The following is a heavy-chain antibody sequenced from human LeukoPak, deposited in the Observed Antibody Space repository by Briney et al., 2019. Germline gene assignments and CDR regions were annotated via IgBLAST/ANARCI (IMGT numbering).Heavy chain of an antibody. J-gene: IGHJ3*02. CDR3: ARLGGKVTMIVGEARFDI. CDR2: IYYSGTT. Sequence: SETLSLTCTVSGGSISSYYWSWIRQPPGKGLEWIDYIYYSGTTIYNPSLRSRVTISVDTSKNQFSLKLSSGTAADTAVYYCARLGGKVTMIVGEARFDIWGQGTMVTVSS. D-gene: IGHD3-22*01. V-gene: IGHV4-59*01. CDR1: GGSISSYY.